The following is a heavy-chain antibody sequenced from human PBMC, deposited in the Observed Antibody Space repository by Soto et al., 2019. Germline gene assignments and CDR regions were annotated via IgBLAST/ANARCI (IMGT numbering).Heavy chain of an antibody. V-gene: IGHV3-7*01. CDR3: PRDCSSTSCLDY. Sequence: EVQLVESGGGLVQPGGSLRLSCAASGFTFSSDWMSWVRQAPGKGLEWVANIKQDGSEKYYVDSVKGRFTISRDNAKNSLYLQMNSLRAEDTAVYYCPRDCSSTSCLDYWGQGTLVTVSS. D-gene: IGHD2-2*01. CDR1: GFTFSSDW. CDR2: IKQDGSEK. J-gene: IGHJ4*02.